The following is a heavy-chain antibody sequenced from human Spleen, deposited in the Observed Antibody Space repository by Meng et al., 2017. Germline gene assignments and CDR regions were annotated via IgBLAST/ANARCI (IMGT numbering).Heavy chain of an antibody. CDR3: VRSSGWVRTGFDP. Sequence: QVQLQESGPGLVKPSQTLSLTCTVSGGSISSGDYYWSWVRQPPGKGLEWIGSIGHSGFTYYTPSLKSRVTVSIDTSRNQFSLWLTSVTAADTAVYYCVRSSGWVRTGFDPWGQGTLVTVSS. J-gene: IGHJ5*02. D-gene: IGHD6-19*01. CDR1: GGSISSGDYY. V-gene: IGHV4-39*01. CDR2: IGHSGFT.